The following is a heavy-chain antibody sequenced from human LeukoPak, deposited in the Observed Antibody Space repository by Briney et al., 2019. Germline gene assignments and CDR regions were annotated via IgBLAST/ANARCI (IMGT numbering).Heavy chain of an antibody. Sequence: RGSLRLSCAASGFTVSSNYMSWVRQAPGKGLEWVSVIYSGGSTYYADSVKGRFTISRDNSKNTLYLQMNSLRAEDTAVYYCARVYSGAHFDYWGQGTLVTVSS. CDR2: IYSGGST. J-gene: IGHJ4*02. V-gene: IGHV3-66*02. CDR3: ARVYSGAHFDY. D-gene: IGHD2-21*01. CDR1: GFTVSSNY.